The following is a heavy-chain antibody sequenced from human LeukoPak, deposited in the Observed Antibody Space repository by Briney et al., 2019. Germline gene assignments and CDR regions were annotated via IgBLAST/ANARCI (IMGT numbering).Heavy chain of an antibody. D-gene: IGHD4-17*01. CDR3: ARVDSGDPLDY. CDR1: GFTFSSYS. J-gene: IGHJ4*02. V-gene: IGHV3-21*01. CDR2: ISSSSSYI. Sequence: GGSRRLSCAASGFTFSSYSMNWVRQAPGKGLEWVSSISSSSSYIYYADSVKGRFTISRDNAKNSLYLQMNSLRAEDTAVYYCARVDSGDPLDYWGQGTLVTVSS.